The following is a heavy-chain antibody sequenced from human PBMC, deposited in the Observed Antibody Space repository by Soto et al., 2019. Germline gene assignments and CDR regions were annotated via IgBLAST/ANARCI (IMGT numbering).Heavy chain of an antibody. CDR2: IYYSGIT. CDR1: GDSITRGGYY. V-gene: IGHV4-31*03. Sequence: QVQLQESGPELLKPSQTLSLTCTVSGDSITRGGYYWSWIRQHPGKGLEWIGFIYYSGITYYKPSLKSRLTIALAPSKHQFYLKLTSMTAADTAGYYCARRAKFGEFGASWFDPWGQGTLVTVSS. CDR3: ARRAKFGEFGASWFDP. J-gene: IGHJ5*02. D-gene: IGHD3-10*01.